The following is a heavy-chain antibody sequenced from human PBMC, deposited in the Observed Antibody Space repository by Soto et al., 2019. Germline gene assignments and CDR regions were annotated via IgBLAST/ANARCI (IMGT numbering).Heavy chain of an antibody. CDR1: GFTFRSYA. CDR2: ISGSGDST. D-gene: IGHD2-15*01. V-gene: IGHV3-23*01. CDR3: AKDRYIVVVVAATLGPKAS. J-gene: IGHJ5*02. Sequence: EVQLLESGGGLVQPGGSLRLSCAASGFTFRSYAMTWVRQAPGKGLEWVSAISGSGDSTYYADSVKGRFTISRDNSKNTLYLQMNSLRAEDTAVYYCAKDRYIVVVVAATLGPKASWGQGTLVTVSS.